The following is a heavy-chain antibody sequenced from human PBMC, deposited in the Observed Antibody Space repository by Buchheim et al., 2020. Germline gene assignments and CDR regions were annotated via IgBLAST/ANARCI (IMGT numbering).Heavy chain of an antibody. CDR1: GYSFTDYY. D-gene: IGHD1-26*01. CDR3: TRGRVVGATNALLDDY. CDR2: INPKSGDT. V-gene: IGHV1-2*02. Sequence: QVQLVQSGAEVKEPGASVKVSCKTSGYSFTDYYMHWVRQAPGQGLEWMGWINPKSGDTHYAQKFQGRGTMTRDTSISTVYMELSRVRSDDTAVYYCTRGRVVGATNALLDDYWGQGTL. J-gene: IGHJ4*02.